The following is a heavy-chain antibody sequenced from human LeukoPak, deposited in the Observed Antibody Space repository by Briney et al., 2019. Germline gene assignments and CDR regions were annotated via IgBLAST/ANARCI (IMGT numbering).Heavy chain of an antibody. J-gene: IGHJ3*02. D-gene: IGHD1-26*01. Sequence: SETLSLTCAVSGGPISSTNWWSWVRQPPGKGLEWIGVIYHSGSTNYNPSLRSRLTISVDKSKDQFSLRLSSVTAADTAVYYCARKIGSSGAFDIWGQGTMVTVSS. CDR1: GGPISSTNW. CDR3: ARKIGSSGAFDI. CDR2: IYHSGST. V-gene: IGHV4-4*02.